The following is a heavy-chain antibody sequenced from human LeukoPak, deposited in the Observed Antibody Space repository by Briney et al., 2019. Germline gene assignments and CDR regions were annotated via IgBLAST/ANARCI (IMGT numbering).Heavy chain of an antibody. Sequence: GGSLRLSCAASGFTFSSYGMSWVHQAPGKGLEWVSAISGSGGSTYYADSVKGRFTISRDNSKNTLYLQMNSLRAEDAAVYFCAKAPVTSCRGAYCYPFDSWGQGTPVTVSS. CDR3: AKAPVTSCRGAYCYPFDS. D-gene: IGHD2-21*01. CDR2: ISGSGGST. V-gene: IGHV3-23*01. CDR1: GFTFSSYG. J-gene: IGHJ4*02.